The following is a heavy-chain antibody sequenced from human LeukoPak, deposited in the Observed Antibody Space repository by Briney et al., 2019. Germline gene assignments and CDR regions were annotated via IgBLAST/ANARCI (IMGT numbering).Heavy chain of an antibody. J-gene: IGHJ3*02. D-gene: IGHD1-26*01. V-gene: IGHV1-24*01. Sequence: ASVKVSCKVSGYTLTELSMHWVRQAPGKGLEWMGGFDPEDGETIYAQKFQGRVTMTEDTSTDTAYMELSSLRSEDTAVYYCATPEWELPILFAFDIWGQGTMVTVSS. CDR2: FDPEDGET. CDR1: GYTLTELS. CDR3: ATPEWELPILFAFDI.